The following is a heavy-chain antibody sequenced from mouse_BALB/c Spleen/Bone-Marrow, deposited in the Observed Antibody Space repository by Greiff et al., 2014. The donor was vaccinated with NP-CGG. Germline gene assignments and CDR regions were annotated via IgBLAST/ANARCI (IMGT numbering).Heavy chain of an antibody. V-gene: IGHV14-3*02. CDR1: GFNIKDTY. CDR3: ARYYYGSSYFDY. J-gene: IGHJ2*01. D-gene: IGHD1-1*01. Sequence: DVKLQESGAELVKPGASVKLSCTASGFNIKDTYMHRVKQRPEQGLEWIGRIDPANGNTKYDPKFQGKATITADTSSNTAYLQLSSLTSEDTAVYYCARYYYGSSYFDYWGQGTTLTVSS. CDR2: IDPANGNT.